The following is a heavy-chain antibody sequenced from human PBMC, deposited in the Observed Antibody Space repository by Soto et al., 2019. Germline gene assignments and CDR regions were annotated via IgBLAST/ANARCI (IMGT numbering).Heavy chain of an antibody. Sequence: QVQLQESGPGLVKPSQTLSLTCTVSGGSISSGGYYWSWIRQHPGKGLEWIGYIYYSGSTYYNPSPKTRVTISVVASKNHFSLKLSSVTAADTAVHYCARSGYSYGPNPLLYWGQGTLVTVSS. D-gene: IGHD5-18*01. CDR1: GGSISSGGYY. CDR3: ARSGYSYGPNPLLY. CDR2: IYYSGST. V-gene: IGHV4-31*03. J-gene: IGHJ4*02.